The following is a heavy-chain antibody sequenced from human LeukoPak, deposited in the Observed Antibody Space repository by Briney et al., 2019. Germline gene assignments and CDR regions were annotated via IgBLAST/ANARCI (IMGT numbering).Heavy chain of an antibody. CDR3: TRGHYGMDV. CDR1: EFAFWNSW. Sequence: GGSLRLSCAASEFAFWNSWMTWVRQAPGKGLEWVANIKSDGSEIYYLDSVKGRFTISRDNAKDSLYLQMNSLRAEDTAVYYCTRGHYGMDVWGQGTTVTVCS. J-gene: IGHJ6*02. V-gene: IGHV3-7*04. CDR2: IKSDGSEI.